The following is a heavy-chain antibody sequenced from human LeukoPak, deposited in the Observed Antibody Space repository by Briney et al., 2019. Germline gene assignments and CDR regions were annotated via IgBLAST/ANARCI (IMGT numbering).Heavy chain of an antibody. Sequence: GGSLRLSCAASGFTFSSYGMHWVRQAPGKGLEWVAFIRYDGNNKYYADSVKGRFTISRDNSKNTLYLQMNSLRAEDTAVYYCARDLVAAAAAYYYYMDVWGKGTTVTVSS. J-gene: IGHJ6*03. CDR2: IRYDGNNK. CDR3: ARDLVAAAAAYYYYMDV. V-gene: IGHV3-30*02. CDR1: GFTFSSYG. D-gene: IGHD6-13*01.